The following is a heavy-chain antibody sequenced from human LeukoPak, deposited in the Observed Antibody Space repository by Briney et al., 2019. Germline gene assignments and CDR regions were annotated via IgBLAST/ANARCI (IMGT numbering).Heavy chain of an antibody. Sequence: GASVKVPCKASGYTFTCYYMHWVRQAPGQGLEWMGRINPNSGGTNYAQKFQGRVTMTRDTSISTAYMELSRLRSDDTAVYYCARGGPRPYYYYYMDVWGKGTTVTVSS. D-gene: IGHD3-10*01. CDR1: GYTFTCYY. J-gene: IGHJ6*03. CDR2: INPNSGGT. V-gene: IGHV1-2*06. CDR3: ARGGPRPYYYYYMDV.